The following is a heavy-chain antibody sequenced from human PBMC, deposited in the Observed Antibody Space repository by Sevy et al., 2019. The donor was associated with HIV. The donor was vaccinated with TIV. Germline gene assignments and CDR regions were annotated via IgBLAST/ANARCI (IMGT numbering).Heavy chain of an antibody. CDR1: GGSISSSSYY. CDR3: ARGDYDFWSGYYPSFDY. V-gene: IGHV4-39*01. J-gene: IGHJ4*02. CDR2: IYYSGST. D-gene: IGHD3-3*01. Sequence: SETLSLTCTVSGGSISSSSYYWGWIRQPPGKGLEWIGSIYYSGSTYYNPSLKSRVTISEDTSKNQFSLKLSSVTAADTAVYYCARGDYDFWSGYYPSFDYWGQGTLVTVSS.